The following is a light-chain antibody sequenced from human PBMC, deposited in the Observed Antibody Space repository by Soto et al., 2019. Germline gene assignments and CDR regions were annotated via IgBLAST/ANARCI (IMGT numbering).Light chain of an antibody. Sequence: EIVLRQSPATLSLSPGDRATLSCRASQSVSRSLTWYQQKPGQAPRLLIYDASTRATGIPPRFSGSGSGTDFTLTISSLEPEDFAVYYCQQRSNSFGGGTKVDI. CDR1: QSVSRS. CDR3: QQRSNS. V-gene: IGKV3-11*01. J-gene: IGKJ4*01. CDR2: DAS.